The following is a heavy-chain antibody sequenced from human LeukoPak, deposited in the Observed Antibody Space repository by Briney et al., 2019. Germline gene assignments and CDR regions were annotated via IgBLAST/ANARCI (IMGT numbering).Heavy chain of an antibody. J-gene: IGHJ4*02. CDR2: IYYSGST. CDR1: GGSFNSGNYY. Sequence: PSETLSLTCTVSGGSFNSGNYYWSWIRQPPGKGLEWIGFIYYSGSTNYNPSLKSRVTISVDTSKNQFSLKLSSVTAADTAVYYCARDPSGYFNYWGQGTLATVSS. V-gene: IGHV4-61*01. D-gene: IGHD3-22*01. CDR3: ARDPSGYFNY.